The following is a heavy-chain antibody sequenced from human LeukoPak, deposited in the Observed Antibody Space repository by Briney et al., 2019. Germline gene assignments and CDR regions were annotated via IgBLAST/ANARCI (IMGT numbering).Heavy chain of an antibody. CDR3: VRAAYSSSYYFDS. D-gene: IGHD6-6*01. J-gene: IGHJ4*02. Sequence: SQTLSLTCAISGDSVSSNSAAWHWIRQSPSRGLEWLGRTYYRSKWYNHYAPSVESRIIINPDTSKNQLSLQLHSVTPEDTAVYYCVRAAYSSSYYFDSWAQGTLVTVSS. V-gene: IGHV6-1*01. CDR2: TYYRSKWYN. CDR1: GDSVSSNSAA.